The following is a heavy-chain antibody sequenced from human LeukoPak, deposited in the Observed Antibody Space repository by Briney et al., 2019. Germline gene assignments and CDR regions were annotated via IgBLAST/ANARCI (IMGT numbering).Heavy chain of an antibody. CDR2: INHSGST. CDR1: GGSFSGYY. V-gene: IGHV4-34*01. J-gene: IGHJ4*02. CDR3: ASAYNYYGSGRSPLGY. Sequence: SETLSLTCAVYGGSFSGYYWSWIRQPPGKGLEWIGEINHSGSTNYNPSLKSRVTISVDTSKNQFSLKLSSVTAADTAVYYCASAYNYYGSGRSPLGYWGQGTLVTVSS. D-gene: IGHD3-10*01.